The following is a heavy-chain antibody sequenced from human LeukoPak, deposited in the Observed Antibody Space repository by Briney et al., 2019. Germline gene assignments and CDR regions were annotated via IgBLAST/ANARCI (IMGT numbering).Heavy chain of an antibody. CDR1: GGSISSSSYY. J-gene: IGHJ5*02. Sequence: SETLSLTCTVSGGSISSSSYYWGWIRQPPGKGLEWIGIIYYSGSTYYNPSLKSRLTISVDTSKNQFSLKLSSVTTTDTAVYYCARRGYCSSTSCYEYWFDPWGQGTLVTVSS. CDR3: ARRGYCSSTSCYEYWFDP. CDR2: IYYSGST. V-gene: IGHV4-39*01. D-gene: IGHD2-2*01.